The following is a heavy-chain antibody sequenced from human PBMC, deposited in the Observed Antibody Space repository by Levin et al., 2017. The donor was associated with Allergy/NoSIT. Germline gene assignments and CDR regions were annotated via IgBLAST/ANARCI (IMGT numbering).Heavy chain of an antibody. V-gene: IGHV4-59*08. CDR1: GGSISSYY. D-gene: IGHD6-19*01. CDR2: IYYSGST. CDR3: ARQGGGGVGQWLVPALGAFDY. Sequence: PSETLSLTCTVSGGSISSYYWSWIRQPPGKGLEWIGYIYYSGSTNYNPSLKSRVTISVDTSKNQFSLKLSSVTAADTAVYYCARQGGGGVGQWLVPALGAFDYWGQGTLVTVSS. J-gene: IGHJ4*02.